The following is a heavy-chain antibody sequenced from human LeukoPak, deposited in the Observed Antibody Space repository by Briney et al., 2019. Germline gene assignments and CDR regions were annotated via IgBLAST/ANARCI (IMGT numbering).Heavy chain of an antibody. CDR3: ARDGVVGQYYYYGMDV. J-gene: IGHJ6*02. V-gene: IGHV3-33*01. CDR2: IWYDGSNK. CDR1: GFTFSSYG. D-gene: IGHD2-2*01. Sequence: QSGGSLRLSCAASGFTFSSYGMHWVRQAPGKGLEWVAVIWYDGSNKYYADSVKGRFTISRDNSKNTLYLQMNSLRAEDTAVYYCARDGVVGQYYYYGMDVWGQGTTVTVSS.